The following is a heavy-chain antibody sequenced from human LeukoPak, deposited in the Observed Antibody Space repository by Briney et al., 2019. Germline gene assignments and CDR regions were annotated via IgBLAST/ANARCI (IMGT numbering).Heavy chain of an antibody. Sequence: GGSLRLSCAACVFILRSSWMHWLRQAPAKGLVWVSRVSGDGSITTYADSVKGRFTISRDNAQNTLFLPTDSLRAEDTAVYYCARDDYNRYWGQGTLVTVSS. V-gene: IGHV3-74*03. D-gene: IGHD4-11*01. J-gene: IGHJ4*02. CDR3: ARDDYNRY. CDR2: VSGDGSIT. CDR1: VFILRSSW.